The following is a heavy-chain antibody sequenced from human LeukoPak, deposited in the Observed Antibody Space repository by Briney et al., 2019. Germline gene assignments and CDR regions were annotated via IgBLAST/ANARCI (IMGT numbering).Heavy chain of an antibody. J-gene: IGHJ5*02. CDR2: IFYSGIT. D-gene: IGHD3-22*01. CDR3: ARRGDYYDTSDYYSGGWFDP. CDR1: GDSISSSSYF. Sequence: SETLSLTCTVSGDSISSSSYFWGWIRQPPGKGLEWIGSIFYSGITYYNPSLKSRVTISVDTSKNQFSLKLSSVTAADTAVYYCARRGDYYDTSDYYSGGWFDPWGQGTLVTVSS. V-gene: IGHV4-39*01.